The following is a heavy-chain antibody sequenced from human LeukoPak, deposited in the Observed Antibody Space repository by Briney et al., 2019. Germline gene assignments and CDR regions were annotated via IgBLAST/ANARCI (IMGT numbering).Heavy chain of an antibody. D-gene: IGHD3-10*01. Sequence: GGSLRLSCAASGFTFSSYAMSWVRQAPGKGLEWVSAISGSGGSTYYADSVKGRFTISRDNSKNTLYLQMNSLRAEDTAVYYCAKEYGSGSYTANNWFDPWGQGTLVTVSS. CDR2: ISGSGGST. CDR1: GFTFSSYA. V-gene: IGHV3-23*01. CDR3: AKEYGSGSYTANNWFDP. J-gene: IGHJ5*02.